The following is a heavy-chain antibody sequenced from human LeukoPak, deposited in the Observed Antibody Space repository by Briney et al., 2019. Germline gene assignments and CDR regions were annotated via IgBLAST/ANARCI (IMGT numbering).Heavy chain of an antibody. CDR2: IYTSGST. V-gene: IGHV4-38-2*02. D-gene: IGHD3-10*01. CDR1: GYSISSGYY. J-gene: IGHJ3*02. Sequence: PSETLSLTCTVSGYSISSGYYWGWIRQPPGKGLEWIGSIYTSGSTNYNPSLKSRVTMSVDTSKNQFSLKLSSVTAADTAVYYCARGWYYGSGSYYNELYDAFDIWGQGTMVTVSS. CDR3: ARGWYYGSGSYYNELYDAFDI.